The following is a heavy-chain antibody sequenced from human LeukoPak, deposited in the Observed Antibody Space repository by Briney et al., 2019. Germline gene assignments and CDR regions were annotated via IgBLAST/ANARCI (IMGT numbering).Heavy chain of an antibody. CDR1: GFTFSNYW. D-gene: IGHD3-10*01. CDR3: ARDQYYVSGRVV. J-gene: IGHJ6*04. CDR2: INTDGSST. V-gene: IGHV3-74*01. Sequence: PGGSLRLSCAASGFTFSNYWMHWVRQAPGKGLVWVSHINTDGSSTNYADSVKGRFTISRDNAKNTLYLQMNSLRVEDTAVYYCARDQYYVSGRVVWGKGTTVTISS.